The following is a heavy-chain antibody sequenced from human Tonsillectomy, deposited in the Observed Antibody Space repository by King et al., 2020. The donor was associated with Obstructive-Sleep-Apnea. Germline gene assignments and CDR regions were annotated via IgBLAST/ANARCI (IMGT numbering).Heavy chain of an antibody. Sequence: QRQLVQSGAEVKKPGASVKVSCKTSGYTFTSYDINWVRQATGQGPEWMVWMNPNSGNIGYAQKFQGRLTMTRDTAISTAYMELNSLTSEDTAVYYCARSPTLVRGALGGYFDYWGQGTLVTVSS. CDR3: ARSPTLVRGALGGYFDY. CDR2: MNPNSGNI. D-gene: IGHD3-10*01. V-gene: IGHV1-8*01. J-gene: IGHJ4*02. CDR1: GYTFTSYD.